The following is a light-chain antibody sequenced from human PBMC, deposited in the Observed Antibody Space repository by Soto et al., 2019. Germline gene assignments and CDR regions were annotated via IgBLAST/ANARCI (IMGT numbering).Light chain of an antibody. J-gene: IGLJ1*01. CDR3: SSFTSRFTFV. Sequence: QSALTQPPSVSGSPGQSIAISCTGTRSDVGAYNYVSWYQQHPGKAPKLMISEVTNRPSGVSDRFSGSKSGNTASLTISGLQAEDEADYYCSSFTSRFTFVFGTGTKLTVL. CDR2: EVT. V-gene: IGLV2-14*01. CDR1: RSDVGAYNY.